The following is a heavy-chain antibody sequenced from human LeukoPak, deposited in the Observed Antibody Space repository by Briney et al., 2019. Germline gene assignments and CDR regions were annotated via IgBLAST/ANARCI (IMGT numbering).Heavy chain of an antibody. CDR1: GFTFSNYA. CDR2: ISGSSGST. D-gene: IGHD6-19*01. V-gene: IGHV3-23*01. CDR3: ARASVAGWYYVDY. Sequence: PGGSLRLSCAASGFTFSNYAVSWVRQAPGKGLEWVSGISGSSGSTYNADSVKGRFTISRDNAKNTLYLQVNSLRAEDTAVYYCARASVAGWYYVDYWGQGTLVTVSS. J-gene: IGHJ4*02.